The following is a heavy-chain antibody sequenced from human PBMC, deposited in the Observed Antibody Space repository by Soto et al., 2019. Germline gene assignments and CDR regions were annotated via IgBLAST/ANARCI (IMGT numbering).Heavy chain of an antibody. Sequence: ASVKVSCKASGYTFTSYAMHWVRQAPGQRLEWMGWINAGNGNTKYSQKFQGRVTITRDTSASTAYMELSSLRSEDTAVYYCARGSGRYPPFDYWGQGTLVTVSS. CDR1: GYTFTSYA. CDR2: INAGNGNT. CDR3: ARGSGRYPPFDY. D-gene: IGHD6-19*01. V-gene: IGHV1-3*01. J-gene: IGHJ4*02.